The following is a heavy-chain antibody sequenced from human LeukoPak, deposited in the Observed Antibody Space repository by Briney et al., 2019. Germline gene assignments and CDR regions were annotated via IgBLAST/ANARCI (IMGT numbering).Heavy chain of an antibody. V-gene: IGHV4-4*07. D-gene: IGHD3-10*01. CDR1: GGSISSYY. CDR2: IYTSGST. CDR3: ARDRTLLWFGESRQLAKGVVVWFDP. Sequence: SETLSLTCTVSGGSISSYYWSWIRQPAGKGLEWIGRIYTSGSTNYNPSLKSRVTMSVDTSKNQFSLKLSSVTAADTAVYYCARDRTLLWFGESRQLAKGVVVWFDPWGQGTLVTVSS. J-gene: IGHJ5*02.